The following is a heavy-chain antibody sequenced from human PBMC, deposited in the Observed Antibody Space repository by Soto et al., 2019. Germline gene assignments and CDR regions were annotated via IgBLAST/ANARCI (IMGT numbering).Heavy chain of an antibody. V-gene: IGHV6-1*01. CDR3: GRERYGDYGRGTFDI. CDR2: TYYRSKWYN. Sequence: SQTLSLTCAISGDSVSSNSAAWNWIRQSPSRGLEWLGRTYYRSKWYNDYAVSVKSRITINPDTSKNQLSLQLNSVTPEDTAVYYCGRERYGDYGRGTFDIWGQGTMVTVSS. CDR1: GDSVSSNSAA. J-gene: IGHJ3*02. D-gene: IGHD4-17*01.